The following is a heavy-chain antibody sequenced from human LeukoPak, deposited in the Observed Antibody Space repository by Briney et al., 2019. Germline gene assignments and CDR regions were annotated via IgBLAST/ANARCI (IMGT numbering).Heavy chain of an antibody. CDR3: AELGITMIGGV. V-gene: IGHV3-48*04. Sequence: GGTLRLSCAASGFTFSNYGMSWVRQAPGKGLEWVSYISSSGSTIYYADSVKGRFTISRDNAKNSLYLQMNSLRAEDTAVYYCAELGITMIGGVWGKGTTVTISS. CDR2: ISSSGSTI. D-gene: IGHD3-10*02. J-gene: IGHJ6*04. CDR1: GFTFSNYG.